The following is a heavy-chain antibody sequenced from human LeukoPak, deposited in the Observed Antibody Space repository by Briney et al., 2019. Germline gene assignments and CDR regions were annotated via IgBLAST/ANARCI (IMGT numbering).Heavy chain of an antibody. Sequence: PGGSLRLSCAASGFTFSSYAMSWVRQAPGKGLEWVSAISGSGGSTYYAGSVKGRFTISRDNSKNTLYLQMNSLRAEDTAVYYCAKDMVEYDILTGYYFVWGQGTLVTVSS. D-gene: IGHD3-9*01. CDR3: AKDMVEYDILTGYYFV. CDR2: ISGSGGST. J-gene: IGHJ4*02. CDR1: GFTFSSYA. V-gene: IGHV3-23*01.